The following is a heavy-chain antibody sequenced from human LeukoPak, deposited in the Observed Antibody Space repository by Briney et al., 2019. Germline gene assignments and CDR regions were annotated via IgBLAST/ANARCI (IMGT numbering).Heavy chain of an antibody. CDR2: IYFSGNT. J-gene: IGHJ4*02. V-gene: IGHV4-39*07. CDR1: GGSISSSSYY. CDR3: ARGKPLDY. Sequence: SEALSLTCTVSGGSISSSSYYWGWIRQPPGKGLEWIGNIYFSGNTYYNPSLKSRVTISVDTSKNQFSLKLSSVTAADTAVYYCARGKPLDYWGQGTLVTVSS.